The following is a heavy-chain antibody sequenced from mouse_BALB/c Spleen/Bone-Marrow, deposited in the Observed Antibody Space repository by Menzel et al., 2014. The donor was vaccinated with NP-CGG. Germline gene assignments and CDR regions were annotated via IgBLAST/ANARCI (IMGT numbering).Heavy chain of an antibody. CDR1: GFTFSSYG. Sequence: EVKLMESGGGLVQPGGSLKLSCAASGFTFSSYGMSWVRQTPDKRLELVATINSNGGSTCYPDSVKGRFTISRDNAKNTLYLQMSSLKSEDTAMYYCARVWYFDYWGQGTSLTGSS. CDR2: INSNGGST. CDR3: ARVWYFDY. V-gene: IGHV5-6-3*01. J-gene: IGHJ2*03.